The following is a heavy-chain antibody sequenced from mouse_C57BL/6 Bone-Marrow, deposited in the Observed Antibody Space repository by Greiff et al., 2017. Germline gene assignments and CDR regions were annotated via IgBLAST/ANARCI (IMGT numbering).Heavy chain of an antibody. J-gene: IGHJ3*01. CDR3: SRGGGWFAY. CDR2: ISTYYGDA. CDR1: GYTFTDHA. V-gene: IGHV1-67*01. Sequence: VQGVESGPELVRPGVSGKISCKGSGYTFTDHAMHWVKQSHAKSLEWIGVISTYYGDASYNQKFKDKATMTVDNSSSTAYMELARLTSEDSAVYYWSRGGGWFAYWGQGALVTVSA.